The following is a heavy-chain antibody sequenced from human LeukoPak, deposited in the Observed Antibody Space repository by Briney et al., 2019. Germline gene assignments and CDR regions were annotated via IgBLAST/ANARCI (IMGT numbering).Heavy chain of an antibody. CDR2: IIPILGIA. Sequence: SVKVSCKASGGTFSSYTISWVRQAPGQGLEWMGRIIPILGIANYAQKFQGRVTITADKSTSTAYMELSSLRSEDTAVYYCARDLPRAAAGIGYYFDYWGQGTLVTVSS. V-gene: IGHV1-69*04. CDR1: GGTFSSYT. J-gene: IGHJ4*02. CDR3: ARDLPRAAAGIGYYFDY. D-gene: IGHD6-13*01.